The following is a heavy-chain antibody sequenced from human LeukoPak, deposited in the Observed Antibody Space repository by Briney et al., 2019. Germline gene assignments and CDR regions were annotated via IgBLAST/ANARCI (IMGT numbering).Heavy chain of an antibody. CDR2: INHSGST. CDR1: GGSFSDYH. J-gene: IGHJ4*02. Sequence: KPSETLSLTCAVYGGSFSDYHWSWIRQPPGKGLEWIGEINHSGSTNYNPSLKSRVTISIDTSKNQFSLKLSSVTAADTAVYYCARRAGDYSHPYDYWGQGILVTVSS. V-gene: IGHV4-34*01. D-gene: IGHD3-22*01. CDR3: ARRAGDYSHPYDY.